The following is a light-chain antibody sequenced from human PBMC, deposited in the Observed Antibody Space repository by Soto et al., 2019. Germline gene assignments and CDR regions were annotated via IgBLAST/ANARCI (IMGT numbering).Light chain of an antibody. Sequence: DIVMTQTPLSLSVTPGQPASISCKSSQSLLHSDGKTYLYWYLQKPGQSPQLLIYEVSNRCSGVPDRFSGSGSGTDFTLKISRVEAEYVGVYYCMQSIQLRATFGQGTKLEIK. J-gene: IGKJ2*01. V-gene: IGKV2D-29*02. CDR2: EVS. CDR1: QSLLHSDGKTY. CDR3: MQSIQLRAT.